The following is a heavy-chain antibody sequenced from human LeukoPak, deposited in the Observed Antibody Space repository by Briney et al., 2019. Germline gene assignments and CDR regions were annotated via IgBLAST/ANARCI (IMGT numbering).Heavy chain of an antibody. CDR2: MNPNSGNT. Sequence: GASVKVSCKASGYTFTSYDINWVRQATGQGLEWMGWMNPNSGNTGYAQKFQGRVTMTRNTSINTAYMELSSLRSEDTAVYYCARGGSGIMITFGGVDYWGQGTLVTVSS. V-gene: IGHV1-8*01. CDR3: ARGGSGIMITFGGVDY. D-gene: IGHD3-16*01. CDR1: GYTFTSYD. J-gene: IGHJ4*02.